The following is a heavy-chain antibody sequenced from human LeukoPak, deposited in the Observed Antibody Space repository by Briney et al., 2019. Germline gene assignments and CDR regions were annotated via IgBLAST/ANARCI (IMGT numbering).Heavy chain of an antibody. V-gene: IGHV1-46*01. CDR3: AREAPHYYDSSGTGRLDY. CDR2: INPSGGST. D-gene: IGHD3-22*01. J-gene: IGHJ4*02. Sequence: ASVKVSCKASGYTFTSYYMQWVRQAPGQGLEWMGIINPSGGSTSYAQKFQGRVTMTRDTSTSTVYMELSSLRSEDTAVYYCAREAPHYYDSSGTGRLDYWGQGTLVTVSS. CDR1: GYTFTSYY.